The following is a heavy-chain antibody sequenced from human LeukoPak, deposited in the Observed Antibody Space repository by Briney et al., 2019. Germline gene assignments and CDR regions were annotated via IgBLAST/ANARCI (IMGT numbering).Heavy chain of an antibody. CDR2: INTNTGNP. J-gene: IGHJ6*02. CDR3: ARTLKSIAWPHPYYYYYGMDV. V-gene: IGHV7-4-1*02. Sequence: GASVKVSCKASGYSFTSYAMNWVRQAPGQGLEWMGWINTNTGNPRYAQGFTGRFVFSLDTSVSTAYLQISSLKAEDTAVYYCARTLKSIAWPHPYYYYYGMDVWGQGTTVTVSS. CDR1: GYSFTSYA.